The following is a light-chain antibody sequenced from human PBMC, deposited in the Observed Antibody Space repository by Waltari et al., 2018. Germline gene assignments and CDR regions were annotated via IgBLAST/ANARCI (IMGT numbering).Light chain of an antibody. CDR2: AAS. J-gene: IGKJ1*01. Sequence: IQMTQSPSSLSASAGDRVTITCRSSQSISSYLNWYQQTPRKAPKLLIYAASSVQKGVPPRFSGSVSGTDFTLTISSLQTEDFAVYYGQQTFSIPWTFGRGTKVEMK. CDR1: QSISSY. CDR3: QQTFSIPWT. V-gene: IGKV1-39*01.